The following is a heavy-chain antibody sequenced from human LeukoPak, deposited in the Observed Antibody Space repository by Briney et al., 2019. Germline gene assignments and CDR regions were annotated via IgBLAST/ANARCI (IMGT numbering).Heavy chain of an antibody. CDR3: TRGAGWLIDY. CDR1: GGSISSGSYY. CDR2: IYSSGST. D-gene: IGHD3-16*01. Sequence: SETLSLTCAVSGGSISSGSYYWSWIRQPAGKGLEWIGRIYSSGSTNYNPSLKSRVTMSVDTSKNQFSLKLNSLTTADTAVYYCTRGAGWLIDYWGQGILVTVSS. V-gene: IGHV4-61*02. J-gene: IGHJ4*02.